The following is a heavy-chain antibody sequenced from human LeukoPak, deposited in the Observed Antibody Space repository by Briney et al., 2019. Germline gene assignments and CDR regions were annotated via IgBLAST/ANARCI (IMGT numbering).Heavy chain of an antibody. CDR3: ARRPKVGATYYFDY. Sequence: PGRSLRLSCAASGFTFSSYAMHWVRQAPGKGLEWVAVISYDGSNKYYADSVKGRFTISRDNSKNTLYLQMNSLRAEDTAVYYWARRPKVGATYYFDYWGQGTLVTASS. V-gene: IGHV3-30-3*01. J-gene: IGHJ4*02. CDR1: GFTFSSYA. CDR2: ISYDGSNK. D-gene: IGHD1-26*01.